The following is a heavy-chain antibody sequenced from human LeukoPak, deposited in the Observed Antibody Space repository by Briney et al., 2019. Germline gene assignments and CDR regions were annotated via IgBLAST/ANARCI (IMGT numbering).Heavy chain of an antibody. V-gene: IGHV3-30*18. CDR3: AKDTPNYDFWSGAADY. D-gene: IGHD3-3*01. CDR2: ISYDGGHT. Sequence: GGSLRLSCAASGFSFSIYAMHWVRQTPGKGLQWVAIISYDGGHTYYADSVKGRFTISRDISKNTLYLQMNSLRSEDTAVYYCAKDTPNYDFWSGAADYWGQGTLVTVSS. J-gene: IGHJ4*02. CDR1: GFSFSIYA.